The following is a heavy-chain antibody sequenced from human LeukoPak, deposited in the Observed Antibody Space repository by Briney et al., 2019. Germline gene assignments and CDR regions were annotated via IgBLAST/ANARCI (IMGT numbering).Heavy chain of an antibody. J-gene: IGHJ4*02. CDR2: IWYDGSNK. D-gene: IGHD5-18*01. CDR3: ARGERYSYGPPFDY. Sequence: GGSLRLSCAASGFTFSSYSMHWVRQAPGKGLQWVAVIWYDGSNKYYADSVKGRFTISRDNSKNALYLQMNSLRAEDTAVYFCARGERYSYGPPFDYWGQGTLVTVSS. V-gene: IGHV3-33*01. CDR1: GFTFSSYS.